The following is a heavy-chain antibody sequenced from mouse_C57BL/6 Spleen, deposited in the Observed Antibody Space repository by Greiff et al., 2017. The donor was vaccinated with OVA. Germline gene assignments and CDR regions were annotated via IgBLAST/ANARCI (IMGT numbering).Heavy chain of an antibody. Sequence: VKLVESGAELVKPGASVKLSCKASGYTFTEYTIHWVKQRSGQGLEWIGWFYPGSGSINYNEKFKDKATLTADKSSSTVYMELSRLTSEDSAVYFCARHEVDYAYFDYWGQGTTLTVSS. J-gene: IGHJ2*01. CDR3: ARHEVDYAYFDY. V-gene: IGHV1-62-2*01. D-gene: IGHD1-1*01. CDR2: FYPGSGSI. CDR1: GYTFTEYT.